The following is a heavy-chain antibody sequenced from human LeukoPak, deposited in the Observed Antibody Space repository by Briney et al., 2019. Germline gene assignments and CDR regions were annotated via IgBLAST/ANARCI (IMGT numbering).Heavy chain of an antibody. CDR2: ISYDGSNE. CDR1: GFTFSNYG. J-gene: IGHJ4*02. D-gene: IGHD3-22*01. V-gene: IGHV3-30*18. CDR3: AKVALFSGYYPPFDY. Sequence: GRSLRLSCTASGFTFSNYGMHWVRQAPGKGLEWVAVISYDGSNEYYADSVKGRFTISRDNSKNTLFLQMNSLRPEDTAVYHCAKVALFSGYYPPFDYWGQGTLVTVSS.